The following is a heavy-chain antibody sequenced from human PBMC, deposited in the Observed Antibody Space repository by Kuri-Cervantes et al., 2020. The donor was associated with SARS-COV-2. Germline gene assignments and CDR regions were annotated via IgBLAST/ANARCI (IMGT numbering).Heavy chain of an antibody. CDR2: IDPNSGDT. D-gene: IGHD5-18*01. CDR1: GYTFTAHH. CDR3: AREGDTAMVRYYYYVDV. J-gene: IGHJ6*03. V-gene: IGHV1-2*02. Sequence: ASVKVSCKASGYTFTAHHIHWVRQAPGQGLEWVGWIDPNSGDTKYAQKFQGRVTMTTDTSTSTAYMELRSLRSDDTAVYYCAREGDTAMVRYYYYVDVWGKGTTVTVSS.